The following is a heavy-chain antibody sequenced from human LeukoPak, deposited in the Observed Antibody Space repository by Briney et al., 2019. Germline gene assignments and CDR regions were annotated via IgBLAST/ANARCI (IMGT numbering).Heavy chain of an antibody. CDR1: GFTFDVYA. V-gene: IGHV3-43*02. J-gene: IGHJ4*02. CDR2: ISWDGGST. Sequence: GGSLRLSCAVSGFTFDVYAMHWVREAPGKGLEWVSLISWDGGSTYYADSVKGRFTISRDNSKNSLYLQMNSLRTEDTALYYCAKGSGSIFDYWGQGTLVTVSS. CDR3: AKGSGSIFDY.